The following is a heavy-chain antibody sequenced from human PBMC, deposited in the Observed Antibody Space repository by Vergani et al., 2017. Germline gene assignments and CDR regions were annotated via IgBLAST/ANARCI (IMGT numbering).Heavy chain of an antibody. Sequence: QVQLQESGPGLVKPSETLSLTCTVSGGSISSYYWSWIRQPPGKGLEWIGYIYYSGSTNYNPSLKSRVTISVDTSKNQFSLKLSSVTAADTAVYYCAREVARGVRLMDVWGQGP. CDR3: AREVARGVRLMDV. V-gene: IGHV4-59*01. CDR2: IYYSGST. D-gene: IGHD3-10*01. J-gene: IGHJ6*02. CDR1: GGSISSYY.